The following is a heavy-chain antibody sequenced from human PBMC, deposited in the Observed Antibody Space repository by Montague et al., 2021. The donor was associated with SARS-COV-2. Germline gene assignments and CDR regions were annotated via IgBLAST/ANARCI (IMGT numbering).Heavy chain of an antibody. Sequence: LRLSCAVSGGSISSTAYYWGWLRQPPGKGLEWFGSIYYTVNTYYNPSLKSRVTISVDASKNQFSLTLSSASAADTAVYYCARQTTLLRGRAPPGVWGQGTTVTVSS. J-gene: IGHJ6*02. V-gene: IGHV4-39*01. CDR3: ARQTTLLRGRAPPGV. CDR1: GGSISSTAYY. D-gene: IGHD3-10*01. CDR2: IYYTVNT.